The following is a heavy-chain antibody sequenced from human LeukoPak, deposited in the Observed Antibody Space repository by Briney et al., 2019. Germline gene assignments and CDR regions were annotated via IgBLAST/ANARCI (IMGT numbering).Heavy chain of an antibody. CDR1: GFTFDGYT. CDR2: ISGDGGST. Sequence: PGGSLRLSCAASGFTFDGYTMHWVRQAPGKGLEWVSLISGDGGSTYYADSVKGRFTISRDNCKNSLYLQMNSLRTEDTALYYCAAGAYYLDVWGKGTTVTVSS. CDR3: AAGAYYLDV. V-gene: IGHV3-43*01. J-gene: IGHJ6*03.